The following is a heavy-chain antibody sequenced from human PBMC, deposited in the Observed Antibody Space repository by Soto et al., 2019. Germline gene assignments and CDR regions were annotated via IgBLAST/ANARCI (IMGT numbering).Heavy chain of an antibody. CDR2: IIPIFGTA. V-gene: IGHV1-69*13. J-gene: IGHJ6*02. CDR3: ARAYCSGGSCYSAYYYYGMDV. D-gene: IGHD2-15*01. CDR1: GGTFSSYA. Sequence: SVKVSCKASGGTFSSYAISWVRQAPGQGLEWMGGIIPIFGTANYAQKFQGRVTITADESTSTAYMELSSLRSEDTAVYYCARAYCSGGSCYSAYYYYGMDVWGQGTTVTVS.